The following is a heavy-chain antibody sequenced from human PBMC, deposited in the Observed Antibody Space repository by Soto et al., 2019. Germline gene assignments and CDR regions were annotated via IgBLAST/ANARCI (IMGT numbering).Heavy chain of an antibody. V-gene: IGHV4-30-2*01. CDR1: GGPISSGGYS. D-gene: IGHD4-17*01. CDR3: ARTMTTSGWFDP. CDR2: IYHSGGT. Sequence: SETLSLTCAVSGGPISSGGYSWSWIRQPPGKGLEWIGYIYHSGGTYYNPSLKSRVTLSIDRTKKQFSLKLKSVTAADTAVYFCARTMTTSGWFDPWGQGTLVTVSS. J-gene: IGHJ5*02.